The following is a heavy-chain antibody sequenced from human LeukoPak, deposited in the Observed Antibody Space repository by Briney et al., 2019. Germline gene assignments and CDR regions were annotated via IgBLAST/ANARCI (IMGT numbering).Heavy chain of an antibody. D-gene: IGHD2-21*01. CDR2: IYYSGST. Sequence: PSETLSLTCTVSGGSISSYYWSWIRQPPGKGLEWIGYIYYSGSTNYNPSLKSRVTISVDTSKNQFSLKLSSVTAADTAVYYCARVAGIHIVVERRAFDIWGQGTMVTVSS. CDR3: ARVAGIHIVVERRAFDI. V-gene: IGHV4-59*01. J-gene: IGHJ3*02. CDR1: GGSISSYY.